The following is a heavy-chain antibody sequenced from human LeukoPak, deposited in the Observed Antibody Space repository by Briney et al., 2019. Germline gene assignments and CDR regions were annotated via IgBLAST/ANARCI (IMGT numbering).Heavy chain of an antibody. CDR1: GFTFSSYW. CDR2: ISGSGGNT. D-gene: IGHD3-10*01. V-gene: IGHV3-23*01. J-gene: IGHJ4*02. Sequence: GGSLRLSCAASGFTFSSYWMSWVRQAPGKGLEWVSLISGSGGNTYYADSVKGRFTISRDNSKNTLYLQMNSLRAEDTAVYYCTYTSGSYFVDYWGRGTLVTVSS. CDR3: TYTSGSYFVDY.